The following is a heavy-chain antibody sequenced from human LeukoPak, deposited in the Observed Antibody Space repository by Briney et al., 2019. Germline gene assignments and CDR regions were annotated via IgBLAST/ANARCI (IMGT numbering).Heavy chain of an antibody. D-gene: IGHD3-9*01. CDR2: INHSGTT. CDR3: ARHYVLRYFDWSPGDAFDI. Sequence: PSETLSLTCAGYGGSFSSYFWTWIRQTPGKGLEWIGEINHSGTTNYNPSLKSRVTISVDTSKNQFSLKLRSVTAADTAVYYCARHYVLRYFDWSPGDAFDIWGQGTMVTVSS. V-gene: IGHV4-34*01. CDR1: GGSFSSYF. J-gene: IGHJ3*02.